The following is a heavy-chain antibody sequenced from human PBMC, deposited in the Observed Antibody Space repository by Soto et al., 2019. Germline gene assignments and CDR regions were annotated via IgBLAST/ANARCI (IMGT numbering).Heavy chain of an antibody. D-gene: IGHD2-2*01. CDR2: IIPILGIA. J-gene: IGHJ6*03. CDR3: ARGDLGYCSSTSCYAYYMDV. CDR1: GGTFSSYT. V-gene: IGHV1-69*02. Sequence: SVKVSCKASGGTFSSYTISWVRQAPGQGLEWMGRIIPILGIANYAQKFQGRVTITADKSTSTAYMELSSLRSEDTAVYYCARGDLGYCSSTSCYAYYMDVWGKGTTVTVSS.